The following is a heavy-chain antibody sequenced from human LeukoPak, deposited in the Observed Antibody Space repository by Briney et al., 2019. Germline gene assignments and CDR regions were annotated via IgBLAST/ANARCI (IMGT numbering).Heavy chain of an antibody. D-gene: IGHD1-26*01. Sequence: ASVKVSCKASGYTFTGYYMHWVRQAPGQGLEWMGWINPNSGGTNYAQKFQDRVTMTRDTSIDTAYMELSMLRSDDTAVYYCARSSGSSTGHFDYWGQGALVTVSS. CDR3: ARSSGSSTGHFDY. V-gene: IGHV1-2*02. CDR1: GYTFTGYY. CDR2: INPNSGGT. J-gene: IGHJ4*02.